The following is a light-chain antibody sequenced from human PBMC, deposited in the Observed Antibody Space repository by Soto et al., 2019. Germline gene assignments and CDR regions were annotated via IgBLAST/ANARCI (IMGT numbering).Light chain of an antibody. CDR2: DTN. CDR3: QSYDLSLNDRWV. J-gene: IGLJ3*02. Sequence: QSVLTQPPSVSGAPGQIITISCTGSSSNIGAGFDVHWYQQLPGRAPTLLIYDTNNRPSGVPDRFSVSKSGTSASLAITGLQVEDEADYYCQSYDLSLNDRWVFGGGTKLTVL. V-gene: IGLV1-40*01. CDR1: SSNIGAGFD.